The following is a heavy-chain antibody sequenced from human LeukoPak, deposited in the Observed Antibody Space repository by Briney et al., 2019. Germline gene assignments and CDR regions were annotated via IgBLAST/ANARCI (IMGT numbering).Heavy chain of an antibody. CDR3: ARERGPAPNNWFDP. V-gene: IGHV3-64*04. CDR1: GFTFSSYA. J-gene: IGHJ5*02. Sequence: PGGSLRLSCSASGFTFSSYAMHWVRQAPGKGLEYVXAISSNGGSTYYADSVKGRFTISRDNSKNTLYLQMNSLRAEDTAMYYCARERGPAPNNWFDPWGQGTLVTVSS. CDR2: ISSNGGST. D-gene: IGHD2-2*01.